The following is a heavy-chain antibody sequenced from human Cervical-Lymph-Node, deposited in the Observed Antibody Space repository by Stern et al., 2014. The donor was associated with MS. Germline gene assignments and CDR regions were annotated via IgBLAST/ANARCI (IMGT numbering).Heavy chain of an antibody. V-gene: IGHV4-59*08. J-gene: IGHJ4*02. D-gene: IGHD3-10*01. Sequence: QVQLVQSGPGLVKPSETLSLTCSVSGGSISSYYWNWIRQPPGKGLEWIANVHYSGTTNYKPSLKSRVTILLDTSMTKISLKLTSVTAADTAVYYCAGSCTYYPDYWGQGILVTVSS. CDR1: GGSISSYY. CDR2: VHYSGTT. CDR3: AGSCTYYPDY.